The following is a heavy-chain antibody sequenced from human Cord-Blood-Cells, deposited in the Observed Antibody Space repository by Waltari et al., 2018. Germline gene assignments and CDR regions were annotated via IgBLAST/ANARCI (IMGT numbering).Heavy chain of an antibody. V-gene: IGHV3-30*18. J-gene: IGHJ2*01. Sequence: QLQLVESGGGVVQPGRSLRLSCAAPGFTFSSYGMHWVRQAPGKGLEWVAVISYDGSNKYYADSVKGRFTISRDNSKNTLYLQMNSLRAEDTAVYYCAKGGNFDLWGRGTLVTVSS. CDR1: GFTFSSYG. CDR2: ISYDGSNK. CDR3: AKGGNFDL. D-gene: IGHD1-26*01.